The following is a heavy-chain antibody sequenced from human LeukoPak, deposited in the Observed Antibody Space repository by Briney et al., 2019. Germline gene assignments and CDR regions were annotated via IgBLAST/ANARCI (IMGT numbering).Heavy chain of an antibody. CDR1: GFTFSSYE. CDR2: ISSSGSTI. V-gene: IGHV3-48*03. Sequence: AGGSLRLSCAASGFTFSSYEMNWVRQAPGKGLEWVSYISSSGSTIYYADSVKGRFTISRDNAKNSLYLQMNSLRAEDTAVYYCARLPELPGFGDYWGPGTLVTVSS. CDR3: ARLPELPGFGDY. J-gene: IGHJ4*02. D-gene: IGHD3-10*01.